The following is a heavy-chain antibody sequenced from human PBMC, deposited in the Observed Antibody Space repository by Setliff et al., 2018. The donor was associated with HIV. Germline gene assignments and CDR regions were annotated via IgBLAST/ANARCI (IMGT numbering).Heavy chain of an antibody. V-gene: IGHV4-38-2*01. D-gene: IGHD6-13*01. CDR2: IYHSGST. CDR1: GYSISSGYY. CDR3: ARGPFPAAGFSGLRGGRTYYYYGMGV. Sequence: SETLSLTCAVSGYSISSGYYWGWIRQPPGKGLEWVGSIYHSGSTNYNPSLKSRVTISVDTSKNQFSLRLSSVTAADTAVYYCARGPFPAAGFSGLRGGRTYYYYGMGVWGQGTTVTVSS. J-gene: IGHJ6*02.